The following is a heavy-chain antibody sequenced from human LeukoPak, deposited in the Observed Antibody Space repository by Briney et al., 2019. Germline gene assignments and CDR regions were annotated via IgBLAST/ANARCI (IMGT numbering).Heavy chain of an antibody. CDR1: GGSFSGYY. Sequence: PSETLSLTCAVYGGSFSGYYGSWIRQPPGKGLEWIGEINHSGSTNYNPSLKSRVTISVDTSKNQFSLKLSSVTAADTAVYYCARDGAIVGATLDYWGQGTLVTVSS. CDR3: ARDGAIVGATLDY. CDR2: INHSGST. J-gene: IGHJ4*02. V-gene: IGHV4-34*01. D-gene: IGHD1-26*01.